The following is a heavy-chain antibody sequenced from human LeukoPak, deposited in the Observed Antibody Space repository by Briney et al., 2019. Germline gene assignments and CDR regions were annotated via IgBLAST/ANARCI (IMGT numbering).Heavy chain of an antibody. CDR2: ISYDGSNK. V-gene: IGHV3-30*04. CDR3: VRGSGYPYYFYY. CDR1: GFTFSSYA. Sequence: PGRSLRLSCAASGFTFSSYAMHWVRQAPGKGLEWVAVISYDGSNKYYADSVKGRFTISRDNSKNTLYLQMNSLRAEDTAVYYCVRGSGYPYYFYYWGQGTLVTVSS. D-gene: IGHD3-22*01. J-gene: IGHJ4*02.